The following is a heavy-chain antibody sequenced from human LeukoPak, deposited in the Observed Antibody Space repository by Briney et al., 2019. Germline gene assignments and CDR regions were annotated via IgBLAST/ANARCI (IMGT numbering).Heavy chain of an antibody. CDR3: ARDHSSGWYSDYFDY. Sequence: PGGSLRLSCAASGFTFSSYGMHWVRQAPGKGLEWVAVIWYDGSNKYYADSVKGRFTISRDNSKNMLYLQMNSLRAEDTAVYYCARDHSSGWYSDYFDYWGQGTLVTVSS. V-gene: IGHV3-33*01. D-gene: IGHD6-19*01. CDR1: GFTFSSYG. J-gene: IGHJ4*02. CDR2: IWYDGSNK.